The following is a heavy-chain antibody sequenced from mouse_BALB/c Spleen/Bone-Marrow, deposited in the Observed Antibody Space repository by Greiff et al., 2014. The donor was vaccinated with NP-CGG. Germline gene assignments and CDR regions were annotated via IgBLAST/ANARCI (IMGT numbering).Heavy chain of an antibody. D-gene: IGHD2-1*01. V-gene: IGHV1-5*01. J-gene: IGHJ3*01. CDR3: TGYDNYVETSFAY. CDR2: IYPGNSDT. CDR1: GYSFTSYW. Sequence: VQLQQSGTVLARPGASVKMSCKASGYSFTSYWMHWVKQRPGQGLEWIGAIYPGNSDTRYNQKFKGKAKLTAVTSASTAYMELSSLTNEDSAVYYCTGYDNYVETSFAYWGQGTLVTVSA.